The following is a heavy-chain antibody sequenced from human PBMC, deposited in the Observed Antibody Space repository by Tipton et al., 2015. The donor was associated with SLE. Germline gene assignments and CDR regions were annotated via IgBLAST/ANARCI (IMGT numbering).Heavy chain of an antibody. Sequence: SLRLSCAASGFMFSNFWMHWVRQVPGKGLVWVSHINRDGSSTNYADSVKGRFTISRDNSKNTLYLQMNSLRAEDTALYYCAKVAGEGYWSSAFHFDYWGLGTLVTVSS. J-gene: IGHJ4*02. V-gene: IGHV3-74*01. CDR2: INRDGSST. D-gene: IGHD5-24*01. CDR3: AKVAGEGYWSSAFHFDY. CDR1: GFMFSNFW.